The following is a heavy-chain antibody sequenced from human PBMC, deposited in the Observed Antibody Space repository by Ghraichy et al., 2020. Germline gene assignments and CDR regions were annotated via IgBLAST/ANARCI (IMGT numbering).Heavy chain of an antibody. CDR3: ARGRDSLRNYYYYYYMDV. V-gene: IGHV1-8*01. CDR1: GYTFTSYD. D-gene: IGHD1-1*01. Sequence: ASVKVSCKASGYTFTSYDINWVRQATGQGLEWMGWMNPNSGNTGYAQKFQGRVTMTRNTSISTAYMELSSLRSEDTAVYYCARGRDSLRNYYYYYYMDVWGKGTTVTVSS. CDR2: MNPNSGNT. J-gene: IGHJ6*03.